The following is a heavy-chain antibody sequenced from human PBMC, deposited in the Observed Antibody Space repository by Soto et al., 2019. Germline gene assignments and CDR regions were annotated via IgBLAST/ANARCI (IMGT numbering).Heavy chain of an antibody. J-gene: IGHJ4*02. CDR1: GGTFSSYT. CDR3: ASEEYYYGSGAFFDY. CDR2: IIPILGIA. V-gene: IGHV1-69*02. Sequence: QVQLVQSGAEVKKPGSSVKVSCKASGGTFSSYTISWVRQAPGQGLEWMGRIIPILGIANYAQKFQGRVTITAAKSTSTAYMDLRSLRSEDTAVYYCASEEYYYGSGAFFDYWGQGTLVTVSS. D-gene: IGHD3-10*01.